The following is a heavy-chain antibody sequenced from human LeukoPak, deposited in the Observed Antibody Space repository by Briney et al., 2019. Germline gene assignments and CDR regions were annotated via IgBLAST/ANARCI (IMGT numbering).Heavy chain of an antibody. Sequence: PSETLSLTCTVSGGSISSGGYYWSWIRQHPGEGLEWIGYIYYSGSTYYNPSLKSRVTISVDTSKNQFSLKLSSVTAADTAVYYCARESSGWTKAFDYWGQGTLVTVSS. CDR2: IYYSGST. J-gene: IGHJ4*02. D-gene: IGHD6-19*01. CDR3: ARESSGWTKAFDY. V-gene: IGHV4-31*03. CDR1: GGSISSGGYY.